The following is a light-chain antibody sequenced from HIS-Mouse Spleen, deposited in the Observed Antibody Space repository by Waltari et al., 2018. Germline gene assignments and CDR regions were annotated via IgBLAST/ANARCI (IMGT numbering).Light chain of an antibody. V-gene: IGLV1-47*01. J-gene: IGLJ3*02. CDR1: SSNIGSNY. CDR3: AAWDDSLSGPV. Sequence: QSVLTQPPQASGTPGQRVTIPCPGSSSNIGSNYAYWYQQLPGTAPKLLIYRNNQRPSGVPDRFSGSKSGTSASMAISGLRSEDEADYYCAAWDDSLSGPVFGGGTKLTVL. CDR2: RNN.